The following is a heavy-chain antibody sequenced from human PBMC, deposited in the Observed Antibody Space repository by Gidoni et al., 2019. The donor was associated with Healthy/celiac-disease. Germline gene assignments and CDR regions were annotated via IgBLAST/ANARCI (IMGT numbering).Heavy chain of an antibody. V-gene: IGHV1-2*02. J-gene: IGHJ3*02. CDR3: ASVVVPAAISGAFDI. D-gene: IGHD2-2*01. CDR1: GYTFTGYY. Sequence: VQLVQSGAEVKKHGASVKVSCKASGYTFTGYYMHWVRQAPGQVLEWMGWIKPNSGGTNYAQKFQGRVTMTRDTSISTAYMELSRLRSDDTAVYYCASVVVPAAISGAFDIWGQGTMVTVSS. CDR2: IKPNSGGT.